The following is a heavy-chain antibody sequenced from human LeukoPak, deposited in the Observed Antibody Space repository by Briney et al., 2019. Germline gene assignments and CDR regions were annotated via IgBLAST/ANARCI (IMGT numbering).Heavy chain of an antibody. Sequence: GGSLRLSCAASGFTFSSYWMSWVRQAPGKGLEWVANVKQDGSEKYYVDSVKGRFTISRDNAKNSLYLQMNSLRAEDTAVYYCARAALWFGELLFYYMDVWGKGTTVTISS. CDR2: VKQDGSEK. J-gene: IGHJ6*03. CDR3: ARAALWFGELLFYYMDV. CDR1: GFTFSSYW. V-gene: IGHV3-7*01. D-gene: IGHD3-10*01.